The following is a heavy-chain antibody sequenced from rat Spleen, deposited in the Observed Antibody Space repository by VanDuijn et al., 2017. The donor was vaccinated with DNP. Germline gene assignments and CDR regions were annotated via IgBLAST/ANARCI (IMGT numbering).Heavy chain of an antibody. CDR2: MWRGGST. V-gene: IGHV2S63*01. D-gene: IGHD1-10*01. J-gene: IGHJ2*01. CDR1: GLSLTDYS. CDR3: VRHIGQRPFDY. Sequence: EVQLKESGPGLVQPSQTLSLTCTVSGLSLTDYSVHWVRQPPGKGLEWMGVMWRGGSTYYNSALKSRLSISRDTSKNQVFLKMTSLQPEDTGTYFCVRHIGQRPFDYWGQGVMVTVSS.